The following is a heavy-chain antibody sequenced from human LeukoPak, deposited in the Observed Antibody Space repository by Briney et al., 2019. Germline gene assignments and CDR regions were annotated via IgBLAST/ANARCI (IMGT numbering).Heavy chain of an antibody. CDR2: INHSGST. V-gene: IGHV4-34*01. Sequence: PSETLSLTCAVYGGSFSGYYWSWIRQPPGKGLEWIGEINHSGSTNYNPSLKSRVTISVDTSKNQFSLKLSSVTAADTAVYYCARGRGGDTAMPLGYWGQGTLVTVSS. J-gene: IGHJ4*02. CDR3: ARGRGGDTAMPLGY. CDR1: GGSFSGYY. D-gene: IGHD5-18*01.